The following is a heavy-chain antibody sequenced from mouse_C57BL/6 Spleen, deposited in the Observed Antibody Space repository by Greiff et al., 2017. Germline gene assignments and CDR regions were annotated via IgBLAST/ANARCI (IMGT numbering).Heavy chain of an antibody. CDR3: ARGGLRPAWFAY. J-gene: IGHJ3*01. V-gene: IGHV5-6*02. CDR2: ISSGGSYT. D-gene: IGHD2-4*01. CDR1: GFTFSSYG. Sequence: EVKLEESGGDLVKPGGSLKLSCAASGFTFSSYGMSWVRQTPDKRLEWVATISSGGSYTYYPDSVKGRFTISRDNAKNTLYLQMSSLKSEDTAMYYCARGGLRPAWFAYWGQGTLVTVSA.